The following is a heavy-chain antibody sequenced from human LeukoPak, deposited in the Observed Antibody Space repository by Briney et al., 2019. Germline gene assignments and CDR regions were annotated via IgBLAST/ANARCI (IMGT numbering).Heavy chain of an antibody. Sequence: ASVRVPCKASGYTFTGYYMHWVRQAPGQGLEWMGWINPNSGGTNYAQKFQGRGTMTRDTSISTAYMELSRLRSDDTAVYYCARAMKAVAGTGDAFDIWGQGTMVTVSS. J-gene: IGHJ3*02. D-gene: IGHD6-19*01. CDR1: GYTFTGYY. V-gene: IGHV1-2*02. CDR3: ARAMKAVAGTGDAFDI. CDR2: INPNSGGT.